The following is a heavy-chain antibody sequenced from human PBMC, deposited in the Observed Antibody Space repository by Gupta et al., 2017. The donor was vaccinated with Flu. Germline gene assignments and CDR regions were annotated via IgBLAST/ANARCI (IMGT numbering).Heavy chain of an antibody. V-gene: IGHV3-30*18. CDR3: AKDRGRTVTTGGMDV. CDR1: GLTFSSYG. Sequence: QVQLVESGGGVVQPGRSLRLSCAASGLTFSSYGMHWVRQAPGKGLEWVAVISYDGSNKYYADSVKGRFTISRDNSKNTLYLQMNSLRAEDTAVYYCAKDRGRTVTTGGMDVWGQGTTVTVSS. J-gene: IGHJ6*02. CDR2: ISYDGSNK. D-gene: IGHD4-17*01.